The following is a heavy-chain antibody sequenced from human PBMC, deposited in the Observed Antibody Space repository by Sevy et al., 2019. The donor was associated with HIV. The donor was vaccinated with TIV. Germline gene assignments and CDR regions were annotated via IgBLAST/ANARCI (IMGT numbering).Heavy chain of an antibody. D-gene: IGHD6-13*01. CDR3: TRLAGYSSSWYWTFDYYGMDV. J-gene: IGHJ6*02. V-gene: IGHV3-73*01. CDR1: GFTFSGSA. CDR2: IRSKANSYAT. Sequence: GGSLRLSCAASGFTFSGSAMHWVRQASGKGLEWVGRIRSKANSYATAYAASVKGRFTISRDDSKHTAYLQMNSLKTEDTAVYYCTRLAGYSSSWYWTFDYYGMDVWGQGTTVTVSS.